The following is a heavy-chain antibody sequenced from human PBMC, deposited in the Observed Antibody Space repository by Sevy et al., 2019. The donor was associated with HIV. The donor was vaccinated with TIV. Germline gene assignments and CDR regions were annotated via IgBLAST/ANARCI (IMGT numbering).Heavy chain of an antibody. J-gene: IGHJ4*02. CDR2: IYHSGST. Sequence: SETLSLTCAVSGGSISSGGYSWSWIRQPPGKGLEWIGYIYHSGSTYYNPSLKSRVTISVDRSKNQFSLKLSSVTAADPAAYYCASSRRSRAPHPFDYWGQGTLVTVSS. V-gene: IGHV4-30-2*01. CDR1: GGSISSGGYS. CDR3: ASSRRSRAPHPFDY.